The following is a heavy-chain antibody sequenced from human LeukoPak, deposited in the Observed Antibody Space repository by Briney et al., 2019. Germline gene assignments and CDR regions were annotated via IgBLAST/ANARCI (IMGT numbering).Heavy chain of an antibody. CDR1: GFSLSTSGMC. Sequence: SGPTLVNPTQTFTLTCTFSGFSLSTSGMCVSWIRQPPGKALGWPARIDWDDDKYYSTSLKTRLTISKDTSKNQVVLTMTNMDPVDTATYYCARCGRSLSLDYWGQGTLVTVSS. J-gene: IGHJ4*02. D-gene: IGHD1-26*01. V-gene: IGHV2-70*11. CDR2: IDWDDDK. CDR3: ARCGRSLSLDY.